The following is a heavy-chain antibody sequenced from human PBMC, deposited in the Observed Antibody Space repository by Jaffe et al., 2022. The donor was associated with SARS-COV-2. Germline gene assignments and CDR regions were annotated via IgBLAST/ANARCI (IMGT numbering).Heavy chain of an antibody. CDR2: IYWDDDK. J-gene: IGHJ5*02. Sequence: QITLKESGPTLVKPTQTLTLTCTFSGFSLSTNRVGVGWIRQPPGKALEWLALIYWDDDKRYSPSLKSRLTITKDTSKNQVVLIMTNMDPVDTATYYCAHFGFSGNYAWFDPWGQGTPVTVSS. D-gene: IGHD1-26*01. CDR3: AHFGFSGNYAWFDP. V-gene: IGHV2-5*02. CDR1: GFSLSTNRVG.